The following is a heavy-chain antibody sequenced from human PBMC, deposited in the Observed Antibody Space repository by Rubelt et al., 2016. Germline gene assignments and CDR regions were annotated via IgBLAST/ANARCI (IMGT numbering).Heavy chain of an antibody. D-gene: IGHD6-13*01. CDR2: INHSGST. Sequence: QVQLQQWGEGLLKPSETLSLTCAVYGGSFSGYSWSWIRQPPGKGLEWIGEINHSGSTNYNPSLKSLVTISVYTSKTHFSMNLSVGTAADTAVYYFARGRHKAIAAAGMDKIDFDYWGQGTLVTVSS. J-gene: IGHJ4*02. CDR3: ARGRHKAIAAAGMDKIDFDY. CDR1: GGSFSGYS. V-gene: IGHV4-34*01.